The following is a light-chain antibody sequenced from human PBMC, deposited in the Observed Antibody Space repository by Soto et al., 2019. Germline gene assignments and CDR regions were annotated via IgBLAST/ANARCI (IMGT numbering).Light chain of an antibody. CDR2: GNS. J-gene: IGLJ3*02. Sequence: QSVLTQPPSVSGAPGQRVTISCTGSSSNIGAGYDVHWYQQLPGTAPNLLIYGNSNRPSGVPDRFSGSKSGTSASPTITGLQAEDEANYYGQSYDSSLSGWVFGGGTKVTVL. CDR3: QSYDSSLSGWV. V-gene: IGLV1-40*01. CDR1: SSNIGAGYD.